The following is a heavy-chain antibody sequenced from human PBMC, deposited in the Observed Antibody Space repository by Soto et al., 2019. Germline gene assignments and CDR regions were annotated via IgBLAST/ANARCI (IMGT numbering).Heavy chain of an antibody. CDR2: IIPIFGTA. V-gene: IGHV1-69*01. CDR3: ARGYCSGGSCYSGVDY. CDR1: GGTFSSYA. D-gene: IGHD2-15*01. J-gene: IGHJ4*02. Sequence: QVQLVQSGAEVKKPGAWVKVSCKASGGTFSSYAISWVRQAPGQGLEWMGGIIPIFGTANYAQKFQGRVTITADESTSTAYMELSSLRSEDTAVYYCARGYCSGGSCYSGVDYWGQGTLVTVSS.